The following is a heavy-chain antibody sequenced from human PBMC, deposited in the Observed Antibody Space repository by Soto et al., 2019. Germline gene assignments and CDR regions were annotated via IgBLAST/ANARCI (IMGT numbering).Heavy chain of an antibody. Sequence: QVHLQESGPGLVKPSETLSLTCTVSGGSVSSYYWSWIRQHPGGGLEWLAYIYYSGSTTYNPSLKSRLTMSVDTSKNQFSLNLRSVTAADTAVYYCARERYEGRIDYWGRGTLVTVSS. D-gene: IGHD2-2*01. CDR3: ARERYEGRIDY. V-gene: IGHV4-59*02. CDR2: IYYSGST. CDR1: GGSVSSYY. J-gene: IGHJ4*02.